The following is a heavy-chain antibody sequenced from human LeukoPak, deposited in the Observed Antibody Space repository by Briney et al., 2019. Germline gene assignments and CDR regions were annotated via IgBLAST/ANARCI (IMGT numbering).Heavy chain of an antibody. CDR3: VRGPYLYGDDYYYYYMDV. D-gene: IGHD4-17*01. CDR2: LNSDASST. Sequence: GGSLRLSCAASGFLFSNYWMHWVRQAPGKGLVWVSRLNSDASSTSYADSVKGRFTISRDNAKNTLYLQLNSLRAEDAAVYYCVRGPYLYGDDYYYYYMDVWGKGTTVTVSS. J-gene: IGHJ6*03. CDR1: GFLFSNYW. V-gene: IGHV3-74*01.